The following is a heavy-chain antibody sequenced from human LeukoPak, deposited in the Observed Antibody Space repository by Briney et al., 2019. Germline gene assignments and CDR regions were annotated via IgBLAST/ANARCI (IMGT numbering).Heavy chain of an antibody. D-gene: IGHD3-22*01. CDR2: ISSSGSTI. CDR1: GFTFSSYE. Sequence: GGSLRLSCAASGFTFSSYEMNWVRQAPRKGLEWVSYISSSGSTIYYADSVKGRFTISRDNAKNSLYLQMNSLRAEDTAVYYCARTPLSPYDSSGYGDYWGQGTLVTVSS. CDR3: ARTPLSPYDSSGYGDY. V-gene: IGHV3-48*03. J-gene: IGHJ4*02.